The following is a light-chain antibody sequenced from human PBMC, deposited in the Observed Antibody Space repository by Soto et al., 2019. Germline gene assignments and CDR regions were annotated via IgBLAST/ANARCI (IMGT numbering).Light chain of an antibody. V-gene: IGLV2-8*01. Sequence: QSVLNQPPSASGSPGQSVTISCTGTSSDVGGYNYVSWYQHHPGKAPKLIIYEVYKRPSGVPDRFSGSKSGNTAALTVSGLQAEDEADYSCSSYVGTNSYVFGTGTKVTVL. CDR1: SSDVGGYNY. CDR2: EVY. J-gene: IGLJ1*01. CDR3: SSYVGTNSYV.